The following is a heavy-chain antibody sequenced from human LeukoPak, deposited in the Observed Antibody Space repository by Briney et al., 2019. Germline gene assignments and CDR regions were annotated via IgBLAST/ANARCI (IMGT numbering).Heavy chain of an antibody. CDR1: GGSITSNSYY. Sequence: SETLSLTCTVSGGSITSNSYYWGWIRQPPGKGLEWIGSIYYSGSTYYNPSLKRRVTISVDTSKNQFSLKLSSVTAADTAVYYCARMRTRVVTLFDYWGQGTLVTVSS. V-gene: IGHV4-39*01. D-gene: IGHD2-21*02. J-gene: IGHJ4*02. CDR2: IYYSGST. CDR3: ARMRTRVVTLFDY.